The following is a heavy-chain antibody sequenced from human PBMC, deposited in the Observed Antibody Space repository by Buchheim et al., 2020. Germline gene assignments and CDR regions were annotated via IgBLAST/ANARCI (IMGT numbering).Heavy chain of an antibody. CDR3: ARARITGWFDP. J-gene: IGHJ5*02. D-gene: IGHD3-16*01. CDR2: IFHSGST. V-gene: IGHV4-39*07. CDR1: GGSISASYY. Sequence: QLQLQESGPGLVKPSETLSLTCTVSGGSISASYYWGWIRQPPGKGLEWIGSIFHSGSTYYNPSLKSPVTISVDTSKSQFSLKLSSVTAADTAMYYCARARITGWFDPWGQGTL.